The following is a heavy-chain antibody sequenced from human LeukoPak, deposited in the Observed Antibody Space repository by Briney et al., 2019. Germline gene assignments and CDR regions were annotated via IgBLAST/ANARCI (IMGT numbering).Heavy chain of an antibody. CDR2: ISYDGSNK. Sequence: GRSLRLSCAASGFTFSSYAMHWVRQAPGKGLEWVAVISYDGSNKYYADSVKGRFTISRDNSKNTLYLQMNSLRAEDTAVYYCARDLRHSSTDYWGQVTLVTVSS. CDR3: ARDLRHSSTDY. D-gene: IGHD6-19*01. CDR1: GFTFSSYA. V-gene: IGHV3-30*04. J-gene: IGHJ4*02.